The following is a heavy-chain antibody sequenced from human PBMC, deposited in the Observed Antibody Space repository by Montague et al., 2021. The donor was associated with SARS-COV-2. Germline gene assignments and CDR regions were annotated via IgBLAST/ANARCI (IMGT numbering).Heavy chain of an antibody. Sequence: SETLSLTCTVSDGSISSDNWWTWVRQPPGKGLEWIGDIFHSGTTNYNPSLKSRLTISVDKSKNQISLKLISVTAADTAMYYCALPLGGARFDPWGQGTLVTVSS. CDR3: ALPLGGARFDP. J-gene: IGHJ5*02. CDR1: DGSISSDNW. CDR2: IFHSGTT. V-gene: IGHV4-4*02. D-gene: IGHD3-16*01.